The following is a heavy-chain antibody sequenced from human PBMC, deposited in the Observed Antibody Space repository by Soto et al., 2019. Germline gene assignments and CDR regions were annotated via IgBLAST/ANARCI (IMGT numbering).Heavy chain of an antibody. Sequence: QVQLVQSGAEVKKPGSSVKVSCKASGGTFSSYAISWVRQAPGQGLEWMGGIIPIFGTANYAQKFQGRVTITADESTSTAYMELSSLRSEDTAVYYCARNSQWLVGGDYYYYGMDVWGKGTTVTVSS. D-gene: IGHD6-19*01. CDR3: ARNSQWLVGGDYYYYGMDV. CDR1: GGTFSSYA. V-gene: IGHV1-69*01. J-gene: IGHJ6*04. CDR2: IIPIFGTA.